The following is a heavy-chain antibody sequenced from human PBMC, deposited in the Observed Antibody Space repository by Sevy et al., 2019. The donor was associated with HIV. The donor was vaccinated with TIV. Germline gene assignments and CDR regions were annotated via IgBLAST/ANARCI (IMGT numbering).Heavy chain of an antibody. CDR1: GDSIDSYGSY. Sequence: SETLSLTCSVSGDSIDSYGSYWGWIRQPPGKGLEWIGSIYYTGTTYYNPSPKSRATISVDTSKNEFSLRMTSVTAADTAVYYCATKGVAVDAFDIRGQGTMVTVSS. CDR3: ATKGVAVDAFDI. V-gene: IGHV4-39*01. J-gene: IGHJ3*02. CDR2: IYYTGTT. D-gene: IGHD5-12*01.